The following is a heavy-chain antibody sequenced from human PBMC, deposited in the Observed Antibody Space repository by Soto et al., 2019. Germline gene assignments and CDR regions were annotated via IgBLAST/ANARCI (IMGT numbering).Heavy chain of an antibody. Sequence: SETLSLTCTVSGGSISSYYWSWIRQPPGKGLEWIGYIYYSGSTNYNPSLKSRVTISVDTSKNQFSLKLSSVTAADTAVYYCARESGPQGWVDPWGQGTLVTVSS. V-gene: IGHV4-59*01. J-gene: IGHJ5*02. CDR3: ARESGPQGWVDP. CDR1: GGSISSYY. D-gene: IGHD3-10*01. CDR2: IYYSGST.